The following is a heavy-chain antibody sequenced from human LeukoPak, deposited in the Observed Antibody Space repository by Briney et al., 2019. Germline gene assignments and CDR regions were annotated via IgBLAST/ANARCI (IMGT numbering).Heavy chain of an antibody. CDR2: INGSGGST. CDR3: ATVWAYSSSS. CDR1: GFTFSSYA. J-gene: IGHJ4*02. V-gene: IGHV3-23*01. Sequence: PGGSLRLSCAASGFTFSSYAMSWVRQAPGKGLEWVSAINGSGGSTYYADSVKGRFTISRDNSKNTLYLQMNSLRAEDTAVYYCATVWAYSSSSWGQGTLVTVSS. D-gene: IGHD6-13*01.